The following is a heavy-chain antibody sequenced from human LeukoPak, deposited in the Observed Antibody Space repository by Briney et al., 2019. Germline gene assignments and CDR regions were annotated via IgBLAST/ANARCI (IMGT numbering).Heavy chain of an antibody. D-gene: IGHD2-2*01. V-gene: IGHV3-7*01. CDR2: IKKDGSEK. CDR3: ARNQLLSRYYFDY. J-gene: IGHJ4*02. CDR1: GFTFSIYW. Sequence: GGSLRLSCAASGFTFSIYWMSWVRQAPGKGLEGVANIKKDGSEKFYVDSVKGRFTISRDNAKNSLYLQMNSLRAEDTAVYYCARNQLLSRYYFDYWGQGTLVTVSS.